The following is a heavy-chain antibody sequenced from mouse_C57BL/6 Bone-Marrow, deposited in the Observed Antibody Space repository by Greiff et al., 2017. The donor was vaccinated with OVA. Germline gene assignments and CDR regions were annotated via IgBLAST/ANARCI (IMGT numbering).Heavy chain of an antibody. CDR3: ARDHHSCGSSYFDY. CDR2: ISSGGDYI. CDR1: GFTFSSYA. Sequence: EVNLVESGEGLVKPGGSLKLSCAASGFTFSSYAMSWVRQTPEKRLEWVAYISSGGDYIYYTDTVKSRFTISRDNARNTLYLQMSSLKSEDTAMYDCARDHHSCGSSYFDYWGKGTTLTVSS. D-gene: IGHD1-1*01. J-gene: IGHJ2*01. V-gene: IGHV5S21*01.